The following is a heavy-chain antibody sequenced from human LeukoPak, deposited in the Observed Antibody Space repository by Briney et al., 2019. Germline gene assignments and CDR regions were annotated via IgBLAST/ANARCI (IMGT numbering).Heavy chain of an antibody. CDR3: AKRGVVIRVILVGFHKEAYYFES. D-gene: IGHD3/OR15-3a*01. Sequence: PGGSLRLSCAASGFSFSSYAMSWVRQAPGKGLEWVSHISHDGGSTYYADSVKGRFTIARDNRKNTLYLQMNSLRAEDTAVYFCAKRGVVIRVILVGFHKEAYYFESWGQGALVTVSS. V-gene: IGHV3-23*01. CDR2: ISHDGGST. CDR1: GFSFSSYA. J-gene: IGHJ4*02.